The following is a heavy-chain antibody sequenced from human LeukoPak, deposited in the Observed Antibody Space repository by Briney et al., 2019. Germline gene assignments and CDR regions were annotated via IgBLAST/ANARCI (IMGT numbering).Heavy chain of an antibody. CDR2: IPYDGSNK. V-gene: IGHV3-30*18. CDR3: AKDRDKVTLYGSGSYLAY. D-gene: IGHD3-10*01. CDR1: GFTFSSYG. J-gene: IGHJ4*02. Sequence: GGSLRLSCAASGFTFSSYGMHWVRQAPGKGLEWVAVIPYDGSNKYYADSVKGRFTISRDNSKNTLYLQMNSLRAEDTAVYYCAKDRDKVTLYGSGSYLAYWGKGPLVTVSS.